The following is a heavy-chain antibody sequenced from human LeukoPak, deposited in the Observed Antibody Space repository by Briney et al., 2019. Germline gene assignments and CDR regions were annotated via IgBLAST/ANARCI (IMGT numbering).Heavy chain of an antibody. CDR1: GGSFSGYY. Sequence: PSETLSLTCAVYGGSFSGYYWSWIRQPPGKGLEWIGEINHSGSTNYNPSLKSRVTISVDTSKNQFSLKLSSVTAADTAVYYCATDMVRGANDYWGQGTLVTVPS. CDR3: ATDMVRGANDY. D-gene: IGHD3-10*01. CDR2: INHSGST. J-gene: IGHJ4*02. V-gene: IGHV4-34*01.